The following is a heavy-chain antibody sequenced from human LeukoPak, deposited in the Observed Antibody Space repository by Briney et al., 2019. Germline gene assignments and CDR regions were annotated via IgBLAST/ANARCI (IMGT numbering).Heavy chain of an antibody. CDR1: GGSISSSSYY. CDR3: ARHGSTKYSSSWYAVGSIRLDY. Sequence: SETLSLTCTVSGGSISSSSYYWGWIRQPPGKGLEWIGSIYYSGSTYYNPSLKSRVTISVDTSKNQFSLKLSSVTAADTAVYYCARHGSTKYSSSWYAVGSIRLDYWGQGTLVTVSS. CDR2: IYYSGST. D-gene: IGHD6-13*01. V-gene: IGHV4-39*01. J-gene: IGHJ4*02.